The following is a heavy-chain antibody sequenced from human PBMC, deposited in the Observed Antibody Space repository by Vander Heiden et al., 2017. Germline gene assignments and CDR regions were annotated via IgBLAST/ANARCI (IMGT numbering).Heavy chain of an antibody. Sequence: EVQLVETGGGLIQPGGSLRVSCAASGFIVSNNYMGWVRHAPGKGLEWVSVIYADGSTYYADSVKGRFTISRDNSKNTLSLQMNSLRVEDTAVYYCSTAPPHYYDSSGLASYSFDNWGQGTLVTVSS. CDR2: IYADGST. CDR1: GFIVSNNY. CDR3: STAPPHYYDSSGLASYSFDN. V-gene: IGHV3-53*02. J-gene: IGHJ4*02. D-gene: IGHD3-22*01.